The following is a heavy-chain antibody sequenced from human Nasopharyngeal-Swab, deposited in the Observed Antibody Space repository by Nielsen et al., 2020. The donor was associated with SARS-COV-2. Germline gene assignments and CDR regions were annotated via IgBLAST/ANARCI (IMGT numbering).Heavy chain of an antibody. D-gene: IGHD3-10*01. CDR3: ARILKTHYGSGSYYNGLDY. CDR1: GYTFTSYG. J-gene: IGHJ4*02. CDR2: ISAYNGNT. Sequence: ASVKVSCKASGYTFTSYGISWVRQAPGQGLEWMGWISAYNGNTNYAQKLQGRVTMTTDTSTSTAYMELRSLRSDDTAIYYCARILKTHYGSGSYYNGLDYWGQGTLVTVSS. V-gene: IGHV1-18*01.